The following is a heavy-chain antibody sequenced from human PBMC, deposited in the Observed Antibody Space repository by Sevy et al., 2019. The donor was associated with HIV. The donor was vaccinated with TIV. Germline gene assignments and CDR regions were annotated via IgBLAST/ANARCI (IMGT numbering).Heavy chain of an antibody. V-gene: IGHV4-38-2*01. CDR1: DYSISSGYY. CDR2: IHHSGSI. Sequence: SETLSLTCAVSDYSISSGYYWGWIRQPPGKGLEWLGSIHHSGSIYYNPSLNSRVTISVDTSKNQFSLKLHSVTAADTAVYYCARGGSIVTARDYFDHWGQRVLVTVSS. CDR3: ARGGSIVTARDYFDH. D-gene: IGHD1-26*01. J-gene: IGHJ4*02.